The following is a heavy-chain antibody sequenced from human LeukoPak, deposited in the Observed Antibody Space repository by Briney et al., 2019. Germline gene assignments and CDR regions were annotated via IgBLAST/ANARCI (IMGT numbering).Heavy chain of an antibody. J-gene: IGHJ4*02. CDR1: GFTFINAW. D-gene: IGHD3-3*01. Sequence: GGSLRLSCAASGFTFINAWMAWVRQAPGEGLVWVSRIRSDGSDTRYAESVKGRFTISRDNAKNTLYLQMNSLRAEDTAVYYCASEIIFGSFDYWGQGTLVTVSS. CDR2: IRSDGSDT. V-gene: IGHV3-74*01. CDR3: ASEIIFGSFDY.